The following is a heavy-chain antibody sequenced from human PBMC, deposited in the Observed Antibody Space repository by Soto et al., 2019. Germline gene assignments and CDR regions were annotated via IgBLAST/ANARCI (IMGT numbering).Heavy chain of an antibody. CDR3: ARPIEGGSSGYYH. CDR1: GGSIRRINYY. V-gene: IGHV4-39*01. CDR2: FYYSGST. J-gene: IGHJ5*02. Sequence: QLQLQESCPGLVKPSEPLSLTCPGSGGSIRRINYYWAWIRQPPGKGLVWIGRFYYSGSTYYKPSLKSRVCTSVDPSKNPFSLKLGSVTAADTAVYYCARPIEGGSSGYYHWGQATVVTVSS. D-gene: IGHD3-22*01.